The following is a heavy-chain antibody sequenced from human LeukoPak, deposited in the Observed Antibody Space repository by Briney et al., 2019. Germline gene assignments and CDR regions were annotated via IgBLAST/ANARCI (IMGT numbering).Heavy chain of an antibody. D-gene: IGHD3-3*01. Sequence: GGSLRLSCAASGFTFSSYWMSWVRQAPGKGLEWVANIKQDGSEKYYVDSVKGRFTISRDNAKNSLYLQMNSLRAEDTAVYYCARADITIFGVVIVRAFDIWGQGTMVTVSS. CDR3: ARADITIFGVVIVRAFDI. V-gene: IGHV3-7*01. J-gene: IGHJ3*02. CDR2: IKQDGSEK. CDR1: GFTFSSYW.